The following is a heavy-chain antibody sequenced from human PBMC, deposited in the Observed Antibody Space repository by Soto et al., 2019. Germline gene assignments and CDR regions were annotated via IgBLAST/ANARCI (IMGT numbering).Heavy chain of an antibody. J-gene: IGHJ5*02. CDR2: MNPNSGNT. CDR3: AIRVWGQQLFNFDP. D-gene: IGHD6-13*01. Sequence: QVQLVQSGAEVKKPGASVKVSCKASGYTFNSYDINWVRQATGQGLEWMGWMNPNSGNTGYAQKFQGRVTMTRNTSISTAYMELSSLRSEDTAVYYCAIRVWGQQLFNFDPWGQGTLVTVSS. V-gene: IGHV1-8*01. CDR1: GYTFNSYD.